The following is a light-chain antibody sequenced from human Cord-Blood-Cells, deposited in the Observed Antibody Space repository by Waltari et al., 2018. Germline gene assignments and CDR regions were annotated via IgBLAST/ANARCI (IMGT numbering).Light chain of an antibody. V-gene: IGLV2-14*01. CDR3: SSYTSSSTFWV. CDR1: SSDVGGYNY. CDR2: DVS. Sequence: QSALTQPASVSGSPGQSIPISCTGTSSDVGGYNYVSWYQQHPGKAPKLRIYDVSNRPSGVSNRFSGSKSGNTASLTLSGLQAEDEADYYCSSYTSSSTFWVFGGGTKLTVL. J-gene: IGLJ3*02.